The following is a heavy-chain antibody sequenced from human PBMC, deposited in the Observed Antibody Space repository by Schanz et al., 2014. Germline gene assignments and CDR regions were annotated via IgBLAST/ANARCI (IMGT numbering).Heavy chain of an antibody. J-gene: IGHJ1*01. D-gene: IGHD3-10*01. CDR2: TNGDGTNA. V-gene: IGHV3-21*01. CDR1: GFTFSSYS. Sequence: EVQLVESGGGLVKPGGSLRLSCAASGFTFSSYSMNWVRQAPGKGLEWVSCTNGDGTNAKYADSVKGRFTISRDNAKNSVSLQMRRLRVEDTAVYYCASGVHVSSLQKGLQFWGRGTLVIVSS. CDR3: ASGVHVSSLQKGLQF.